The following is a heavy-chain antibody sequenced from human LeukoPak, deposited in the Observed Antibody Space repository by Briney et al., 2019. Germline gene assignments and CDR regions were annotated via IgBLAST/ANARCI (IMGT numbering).Heavy chain of an antibody. CDR3: ARLYDSSGYIPEVDY. D-gene: IGHD3-22*01. Sequence: GGSLRLSCAASGFTFSSYEMNWVRQAPGKGLEWVSYISSSGSTIYYADSVKGRFTISGDNAKNSLYLQMNSLRAEDTAVYYCARLYDSSGYIPEVDYWGQGTLVTVSS. J-gene: IGHJ4*02. CDR2: ISSSGSTI. CDR1: GFTFSSYE. V-gene: IGHV3-48*03.